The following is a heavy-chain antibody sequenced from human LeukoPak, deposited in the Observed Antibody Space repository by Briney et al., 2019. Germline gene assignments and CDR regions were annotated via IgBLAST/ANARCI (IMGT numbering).Heavy chain of an antibody. J-gene: IGHJ4*02. CDR2: IYYSGST. D-gene: IGHD4-17*01. CDR1: GGSISSGDYY. V-gene: IGHV4-30-4*08. CDR3: ARAVYGDYSGHFDY. Sequence: SETLSLTCTVSGGSISSGDYYWRWIRQPPGKGLEWIGYIYYSGSTYYNPSLKSRVTISVDTSKNQFSLKLSSVTAADTAVYYCARAVYGDYSGHFDYWGQGTLVTVSS.